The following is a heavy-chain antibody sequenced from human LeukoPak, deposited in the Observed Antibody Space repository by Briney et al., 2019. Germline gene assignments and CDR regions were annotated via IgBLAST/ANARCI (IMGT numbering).Heavy chain of an antibody. Sequence: MSWVRQAPGKGLEWVGFIRSKSYGGTTEYAASVKGRFTISRDDSKGIAYLQMDSLKTDDTAMYYCTRGPTHQWLYYGMDVWGQGTTVTVSS. J-gene: IGHJ6*02. CDR2: IRSKSYGGTT. V-gene: IGHV3-49*02. D-gene: IGHD5-24*01. CDR3: TRGPTHQWLYYGMDV.